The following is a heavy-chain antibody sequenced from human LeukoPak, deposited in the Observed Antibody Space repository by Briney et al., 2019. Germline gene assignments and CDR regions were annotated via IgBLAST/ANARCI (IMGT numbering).Heavy chain of an antibody. CDR1: GYTFTSYD. J-gene: IGHJ5*02. V-gene: IGHV1-8*01. CDR3: ARDMLISSSVSFAP. D-gene: IGHD6-6*01. CDR2: MNPNSGNT. Sequence: ASVSVSFKASGYTFTSYDINGVRQAPGQGGEWVGWMNPNSGNTYYALNFQGRVTMTRNTSISTAYMELSSLRSEDTAVYYCARDMLISSSVSFAPWGQGTLVTVSS.